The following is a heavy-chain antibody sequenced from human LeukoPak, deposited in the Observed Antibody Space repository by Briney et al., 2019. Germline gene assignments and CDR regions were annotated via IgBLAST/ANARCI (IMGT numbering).Heavy chain of an antibody. V-gene: IGHV3-53*01. CDR1: GLTVSNNF. J-gene: IGHJ5*01. D-gene: IGHD3-10*01. CDR2: IYSGGTT. Sequence: GGSLRLSCAASGLTVSNNFMSWVRQAPGKGLEWVSVIYSGGTTYYADSAKGRFTISRDNSKNTLFLQMNSLRAEDTAVYYCTRAVYYGSGTCFGSWGHGTLVTVSS. CDR3: TRAVYYGSGTCFGS.